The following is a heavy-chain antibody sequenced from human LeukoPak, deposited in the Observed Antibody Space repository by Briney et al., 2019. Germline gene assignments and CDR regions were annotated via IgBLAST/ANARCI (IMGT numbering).Heavy chain of an antibody. Sequence: PGGSLRLSCVVAGIPFSDFYMNWIRQAPGKGLEWISYTSSSSSYTDYADSVKGRFTISRDNAKNTVYLQMNSLSAEDTAMYYCTFSSYGDHVGVDAFDIWGQGTMVTVSS. CDR1: GIPFSDFY. V-gene: IGHV3-11*06. CDR2: TSSSSSYT. J-gene: IGHJ3*02. D-gene: IGHD4-17*01. CDR3: TFSSYGDHVGVDAFDI.